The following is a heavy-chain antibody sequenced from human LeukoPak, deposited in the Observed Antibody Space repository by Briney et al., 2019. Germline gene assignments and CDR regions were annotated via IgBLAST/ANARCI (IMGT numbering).Heavy chain of an antibody. CDR3: AKAGVRYFDSSGLYAFDF. CDR1: GGSISSTSYY. CDR2: NYYSGST. Sequence: SETLSLTCAVSGGSISSTSYYWAWIRQPPGKGLEWIGTNYYSGSTYHNPSLKSQVTLSVDSSRNQFSLRLSSVDAADTAVYYCAKAGVRYFDSSGLYAFDFWGQGTTVTVSS. V-gene: IGHV4-39*01. D-gene: IGHD3-22*01. J-gene: IGHJ3*01.